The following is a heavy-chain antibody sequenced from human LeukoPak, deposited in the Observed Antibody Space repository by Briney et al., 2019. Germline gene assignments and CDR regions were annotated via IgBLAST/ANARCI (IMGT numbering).Heavy chain of an antibody. CDR3: AKVGGYTYGWDVYGMDV. V-gene: IGHV3-30*18. Sequence: QPGRSLRLSCAASGFTFSSYGMHWVRQAPGKGLEWVAVISYDGSNKYYADSVKGRFTISRDNSKNTLYLRMSSLRPEDTAVYYCAKVGGYTYGWDVYGMDVWGQGTTVTVSS. D-gene: IGHD2-8*01. CDR2: ISYDGSNK. CDR1: GFTFSSYG. J-gene: IGHJ6*02.